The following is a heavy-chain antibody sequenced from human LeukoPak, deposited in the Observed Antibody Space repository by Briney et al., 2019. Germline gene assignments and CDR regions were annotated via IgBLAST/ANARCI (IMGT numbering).Heavy chain of an antibody. CDR3: ARHVYGEYGPGDY. V-gene: IGHV4-39*01. Sequence: SETLSLTCSVSGDSFSSSSHYWGWLRQPPGRGLEWIGSIRNSGNTYYSPSLKSRVTISVDTSKNQFSLKLSSVTAADTAVYYCARHVYGEYGPGDYWGQGILVTVSS. CDR2: IRNSGNT. J-gene: IGHJ4*02. D-gene: IGHD4-17*01. CDR1: GDSFSSSSHY.